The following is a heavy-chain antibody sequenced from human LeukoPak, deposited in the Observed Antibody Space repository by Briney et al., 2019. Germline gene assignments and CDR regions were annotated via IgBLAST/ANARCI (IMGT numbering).Heavy chain of an antibody. Sequence: SETLSLTCTVSGGSISSYYWSWIRQPPGKGLEWIGYIYYGGSTNYNPSLKSRVTISVDTSKNQFSLKLSSVTAADTAVYYCARDQADSSSWYEYNWFDPWGQGTLVTVSS. CDR1: GGSISSYY. V-gene: IGHV4-59*01. J-gene: IGHJ5*02. D-gene: IGHD6-13*01. CDR3: ARDQADSSSWYEYNWFDP. CDR2: IYYGGST.